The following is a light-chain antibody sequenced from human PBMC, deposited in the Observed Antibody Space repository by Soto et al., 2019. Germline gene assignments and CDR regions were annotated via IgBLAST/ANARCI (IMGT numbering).Light chain of an antibody. Sequence: DLQMTQSPSSLSASVGDRVTITCRASQSISSYLNWYQQKPGKAPKLLIYAASSLQSGVPSRFSGSGSGTDFTLSISGLQPEDSATYYCQQSYSTPRFGPGTKVDIK. J-gene: IGKJ3*01. V-gene: IGKV1-39*01. CDR1: QSISSY. CDR2: AAS. CDR3: QQSYSTPR.